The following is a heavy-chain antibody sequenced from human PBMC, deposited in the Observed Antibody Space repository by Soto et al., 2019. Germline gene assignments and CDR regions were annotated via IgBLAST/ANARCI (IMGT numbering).Heavy chain of an antibody. D-gene: IGHD6-13*01. CDR1: GGSISSGDYY. V-gene: IGHV4-30-4*01. Sequence: QVQLQESGPGLVKPSQTLSLTCTVSGGSISSGDYYWSWIRQPPGKGLEWIGYIYYSGSTYYNPSLKSLLTIPVDTSKHQFSLKLSSVTAADTAVYYCARGASSSWAAFDYWGQGTLVTVSS. CDR2: IYYSGST. CDR3: ARGASSSWAAFDY. J-gene: IGHJ4*02.